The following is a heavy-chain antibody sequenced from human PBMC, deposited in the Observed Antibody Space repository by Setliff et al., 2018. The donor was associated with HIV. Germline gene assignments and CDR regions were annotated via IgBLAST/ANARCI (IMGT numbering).Heavy chain of an antibody. Sequence: PSETLSLTCTVSGGSISSSSYYWGWIRQPPGKGLEWIGSFYYSGSTYYNPSLKSRVTISVDTSKNQFSLKLTSVTAADTAVYYCARESGRLLLLAHYYYGMDVWGQGTTVTVSS. CDR2: FYYSGST. V-gene: IGHV4-39*07. D-gene: IGHD3-22*01. CDR3: ARESGRLLLLAHYYYGMDV. CDR1: GGSISSSSYY. J-gene: IGHJ6*02.